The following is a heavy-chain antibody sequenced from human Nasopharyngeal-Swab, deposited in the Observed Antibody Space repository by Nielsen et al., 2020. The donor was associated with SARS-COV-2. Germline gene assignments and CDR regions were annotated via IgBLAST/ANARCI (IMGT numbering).Heavy chain of an antibody. CDR3: AKDAAMVQATCYYYMDV. Sequence: VRQAPGKGLEWVAVISYDGSNKYYADSVKGRFTISRDNSKNTLYLQMNSLRAEDTAVYYCAKDAAMVQATCYYYMDVWGKGTTVTVSS. J-gene: IGHJ6*03. D-gene: IGHD3-10*01. CDR2: ISYDGSNK. V-gene: IGHV3-30*18.